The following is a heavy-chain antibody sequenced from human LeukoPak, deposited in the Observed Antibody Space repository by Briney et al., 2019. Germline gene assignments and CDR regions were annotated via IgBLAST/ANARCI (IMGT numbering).Heavy chain of an antibody. CDR3: AREALGYCSSTSCPRGFDI. D-gene: IGHD2-2*01. J-gene: IGHJ3*02. Sequence: SETLSLTCAVYGGSFSGYYWSWIRQPPGKGLEWIGEINHSGGTNYNPSLKSRVTISVDTSKNQFSLKLSSVTAADTAVYYCAREALGYCSSTSCPRGFDIWGQGTMVTVSS. CDR1: GGSFSGYY. V-gene: IGHV4-34*01. CDR2: INHSGGT.